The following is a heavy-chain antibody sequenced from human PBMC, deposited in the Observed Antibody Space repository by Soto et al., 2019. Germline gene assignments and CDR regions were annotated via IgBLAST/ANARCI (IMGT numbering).Heavy chain of an antibody. V-gene: IGHV3-11*01. CDR2: ISSTGRTI. J-gene: IGHJ4*02. Sequence: LRLSCGASGFTFSNYYMSWIRQAPGKGLEWVSYISSTGRTIYYADSVKGRFTVSRDNAQNSLSLKLNSLRVEDTAVYYCARSYSSGWEFDYWGQGTLVTVS. CDR1: GFTFSNYY. D-gene: IGHD6-19*01. CDR3: ARSYSSGWEFDY.